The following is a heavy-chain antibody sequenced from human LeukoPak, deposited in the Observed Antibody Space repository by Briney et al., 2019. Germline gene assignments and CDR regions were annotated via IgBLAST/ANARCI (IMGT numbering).Heavy chain of an antibody. CDR1: GFTFSNYA. CDR3: AKVFRDGYNYPFDY. CDR2: IGSSGGSS. V-gene: IGHV3-23*01. Sequence: GGSLRLSCAASGFTFSNYAMNWVRQAPGKGLEWVSTIGSSGGSSYYADSVKGRFTISRDNSKNTLYLQMNSLRAEDTAVYYCAKVFRDGYNYPFDYWGQGTLVTVSS. D-gene: IGHD5-24*01. J-gene: IGHJ4*02.